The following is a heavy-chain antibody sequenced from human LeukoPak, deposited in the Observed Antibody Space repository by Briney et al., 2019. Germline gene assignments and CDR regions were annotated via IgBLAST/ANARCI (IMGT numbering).Heavy chain of an antibody. CDR3: ARGDHRGYFLGGLYYYYSSNRVV. CDR2: INHSGST. CDR1: GGSFSGYY. V-gene: IGHV4-34*01. Sequence: PSETLSPTCAVYGGSFSGYYWSWIRQPPGKGLEWIGEINHSGSTNYNPSLTSRVTISVDTSKNQFSLKLSSVTAADTAVYYCARGDHRGYFLGGLYYYYSSNRVVGEKGPT. D-gene: IGHD5-12*01. J-gene: IGHJ6*03.